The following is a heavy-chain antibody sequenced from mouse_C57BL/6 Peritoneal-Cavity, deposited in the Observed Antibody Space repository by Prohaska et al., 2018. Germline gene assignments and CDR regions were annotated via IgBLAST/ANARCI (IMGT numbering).Heavy chain of an antibody. CDR2: INPSSGYT. V-gene: IGHV1-4*01. D-gene: IGHD2-3*01. Sequence: GASVKMSCKASGYTFTSYTMHWVKQRPGQGLEWIGYINPSSGYTKYNQKFKDKATLTADKSSSTAYMQLSSLTSEDSAVYYCARSDDGYFYFDYWGKGTTVTVSS. CDR1: GYTFTSYT. CDR3: ARSDDGYFYFDY. J-gene: IGHJ2*01.